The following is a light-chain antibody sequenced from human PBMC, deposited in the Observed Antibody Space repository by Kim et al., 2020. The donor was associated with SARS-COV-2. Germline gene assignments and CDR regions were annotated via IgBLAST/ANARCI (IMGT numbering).Light chain of an antibody. CDR1: NIGSKS. V-gene: IGLV3-21*04. Sequence: SYELTQPPSVSVAPGKTARITCGGNNIGSKSVHWYQQKPGQAPVLVIYYDSDRPSGIPERFSGSNSGNTATLTISRVEAGDEADYYCQVWDSSSDNWGFG. CDR3: QVWDSSSDNWG. J-gene: IGLJ3*02. CDR2: YDS.